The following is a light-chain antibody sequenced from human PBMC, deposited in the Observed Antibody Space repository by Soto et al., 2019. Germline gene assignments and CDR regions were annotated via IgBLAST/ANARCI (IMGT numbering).Light chain of an antibody. J-gene: IGKJ1*01. CDR2: TAS. CDR1: QDIRND. V-gene: IGKV1-6*01. Sequence: AIPMTQSPSSLSASVGDRVTITCWASQDIRNDLGWFQQKPGKAPKLLINTASTLQSGVSSRFSGSGSGTDFTLTISSLQPEDFATYYCLQDYIYPWTFGQGTKVDIK. CDR3: LQDYIYPWT.